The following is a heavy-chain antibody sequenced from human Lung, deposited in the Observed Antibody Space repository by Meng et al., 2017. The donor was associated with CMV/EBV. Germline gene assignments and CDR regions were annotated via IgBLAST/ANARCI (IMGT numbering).Heavy chain of an antibody. D-gene: IGHD6-19*01. CDR1: GGSISSSNW. Sequence: QAELQESGPGRVKPSWALSLPCAVSGGSISSSNWWSWVRQPPGKGLEWIGEIYHSGSTNYNPSLKSRVTISVDKSKNQFSLNLSSVTAADTAVYYCARVGQWLPIDYWGQGTLVTVSS. CDR3: ARVGQWLPIDY. CDR2: IYHSGST. V-gene: IGHV4-4*02. J-gene: IGHJ4*02.